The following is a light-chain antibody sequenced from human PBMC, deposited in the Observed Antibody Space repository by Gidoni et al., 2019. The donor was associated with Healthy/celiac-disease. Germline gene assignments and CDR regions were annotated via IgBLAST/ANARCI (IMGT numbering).Light chain of an antibody. CDR1: QSVSSY. CDR2: DAS. CDR3: QQRSNWPPLT. J-gene: IGKJ1*01. V-gene: IGKV3-11*01. Sequence: EIVLTQSPATLSLSPVERATLSCRASQSVSSYLAWYQQKPGQAPRLLLYDASNSATGIPARFSGSGSVTDFTLTISSLEPEDFAVYYCQQRSNWPPLTFGQGTKVEIK.